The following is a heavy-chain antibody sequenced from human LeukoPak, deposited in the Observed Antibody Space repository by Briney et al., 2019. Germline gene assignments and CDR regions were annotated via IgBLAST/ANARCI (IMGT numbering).Heavy chain of an antibody. D-gene: IGHD6-19*01. CDR2: INHSGST. CDR1: GYSISSGYY. J-gene: IGHJ5*02. CDR3: ARFVSSGWYEVWFDP. Sequence: SETLSLTCTVSGYSISSGYYWGWIRQPPGKGLEWIGSINHSGSTYYNPSLKSRVTISVDTSKNQFSLNLSSVTAADTAVYYCARFVSSGWYEVWFDPWGQGTLVTVSS. V-gene: IGHV4-38-2*02.